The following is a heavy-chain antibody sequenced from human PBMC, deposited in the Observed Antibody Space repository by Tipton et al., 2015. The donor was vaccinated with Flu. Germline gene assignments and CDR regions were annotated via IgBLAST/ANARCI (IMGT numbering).Heavy chain of an antibody. D-gene: IGHD6-13*01. CDR1: GGSISSSSYY. CDR2: IHYMGNT. Sequence: TLSLTCTVSGGSISSSSYYWGWIRQPPGKGLEWIGNIHYMGNTYYNPSLNSRVTISVDTSKNQFSLKLSSVTAADTAVYYCARRIRIAAAGNFDYWGQGTLVTVSS. J-gene: IGHJ4*02. CDR3: ARRIRIAAAGNFDY. V-gene: IGHV4-39*01.